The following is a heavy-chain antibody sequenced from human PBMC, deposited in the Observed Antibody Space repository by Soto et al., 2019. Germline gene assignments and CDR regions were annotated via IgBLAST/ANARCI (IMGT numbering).Heavy chain of an antibody. J-gene: IGHJ3*02. V-gene: IGHV3-23*01. Sequence: EVQLLESGGGLVQPGGSLRLSCAASGFTFSSYAMSWVRQAPGKGLEWVSAISGSGGSTYYADSLKGRFTISRDNSKNTLYLQMNSLGAEDTAVYYCAKSTGWYDAFDIWGQGTMVTVSS. CDR2: ISGSGGST. D-gene: IGHD6-19*01. CDR3: AKSTGWYDAFDI. CDR1: GFTFSSYA.